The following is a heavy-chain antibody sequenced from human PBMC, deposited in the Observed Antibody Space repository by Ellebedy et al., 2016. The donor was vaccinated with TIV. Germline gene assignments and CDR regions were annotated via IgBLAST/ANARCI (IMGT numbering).Heavy chain of an antibody. Sequence: PGGSLRLSCAASGFSFRSYWMSWVRQAPGKGLEWVANIYQDGSFQYYLDSVKGRFTISRDNANKLLFLQMNSLRVEDTAVYYCARRGSYGDYAVQVNSWFDRWGQGTLVTVSS. V-gene: IGHV3-7*01. CDR3: ARRGSYGDYAVQVNSWFDR. D-gene: IGHD4-17*01. CDR2: IYQDGSFQ. CDR1: GFSFRSYW. J-gene: IGHJ5*02.